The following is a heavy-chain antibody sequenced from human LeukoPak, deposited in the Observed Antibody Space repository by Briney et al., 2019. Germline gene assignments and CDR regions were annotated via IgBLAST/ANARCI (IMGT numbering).Heavy chain of an antibody. J-gene: IGHJ4*02. CDR2: INSDGGTT. Sequence: PGGSLRLSCGASGFTFGTYWMHWVRQAPGKGLVWVSGINSDGGTTTYADSVKGRFTISRDNAKSTLYLQMNNLRAEDTAVYYCAKPGERDYYDSSGYWYFDYWGPGTLVTVSS. D-gene: IGHD3-22*01. CDR1: GFTFGTYW. CDR3: AKPGERDYYDSSGYWYFDY. V-gene: IGHV3-74*01.